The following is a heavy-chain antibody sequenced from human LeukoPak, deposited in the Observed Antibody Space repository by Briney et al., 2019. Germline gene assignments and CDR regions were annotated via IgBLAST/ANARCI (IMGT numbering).Heavy chain of an antibody. CDR1: GFTFSIYT. V-gene: IGHV3-21*01. CDR2: ISSGSTYK. CDR3: ARDSAAYDVLTGWVDV. Sequence: GGSLRLSCAASGFTFSIYTMNWVRQAPGKGLEWVSSISSGSTYKYYADSVKGRFTISRDSAKNSLFLQMNSLRADDTAVYYCARDSAAYDVLTGWVDVWGQGTTVTVSS. D-gene: IGHD3-9*01. J-gene: IGHJ6*02.